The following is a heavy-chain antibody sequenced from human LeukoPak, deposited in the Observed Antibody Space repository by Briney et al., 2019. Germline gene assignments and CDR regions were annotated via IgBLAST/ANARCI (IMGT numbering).Heavy chain of an antibody. CDR3: ARLMVVAATGGYYMDV. CDR1: GFTFSDYY. Sequence: GGSLRLSCAASGFTFSDYYMSWIRQAPGKGLEWVSYISSSGSTIYYADSVKGRFTISRDNAKNSLYLQMNSLRAEDTAVCYCARLMVVAATGGYYMDVWGKGTTVTVSS. D-gene: IGHD2-15*01. J-gene: IGHJ6*03. CDR2: ISSSGSTI. V-gene: IGHV3-11*01.